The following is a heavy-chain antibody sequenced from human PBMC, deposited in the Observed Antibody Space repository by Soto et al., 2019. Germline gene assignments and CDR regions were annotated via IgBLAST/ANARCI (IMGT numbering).Heavy chain of an antibody. Sequence: LGESLKISCKGSGYSFTSYWIGWVRQMPGKGLEWMGIIYPGDSDTRYSPSFQGQVTISRDNAKNSLYLQMNSLRADDTAVYYCARDQRHLRNGYSDYWGQGTLVTVSS. J-gene: IGHJ4*02. CDR3: ARDQRHLRNGYSDY. CDR1: GYSFTSYW. V-gene: IGHV5-51*01. D-gene: IGHD5-12*01. CDR2: IYPGDSDT.